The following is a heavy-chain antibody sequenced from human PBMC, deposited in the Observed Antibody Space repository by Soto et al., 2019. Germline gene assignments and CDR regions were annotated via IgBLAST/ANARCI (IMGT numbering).Heavy chain of an antibody. CDR2: VNPGDSDN. D-gene: IGHD1-26*01. Sequence: PGESLKISCQGSGYSFTTYWIAWVRQMPGKGLEWMGIVNPGDSDNRYSPSFQGHVKISVDKSVNTAYLQWTSLKASDTAMYFCARRSYYVGRPIDYWGQGTQVTVSS. CDR1: GYSFTTYW. CDR3: ARRSYYVGRPIDY. V-gene: IGHV5-51*01. J-gene: IGHJ4*02.